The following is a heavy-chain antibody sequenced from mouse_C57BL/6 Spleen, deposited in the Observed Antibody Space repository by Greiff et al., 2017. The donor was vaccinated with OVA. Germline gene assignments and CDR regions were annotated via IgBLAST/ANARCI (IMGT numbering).Heavy chain of an antibody. Sequence: EVQLVESGGGLVKPGGSLKLSCAASGFTFSSYAMSWVRQTPEKRLEWVATISDGGSYTYYPDNVKGRFTITRDNTKNNVYLQLSHLTSEDTAMYYCAREGNCDYGVGAMDYWGQGTSVTVSS. CDR1: GFTFSSYA. J-gene: IGHJ4*01. CDR3: AREGNCDYGVGAMDY. CDR2: ISDGGSYT. V-gene: IGHV5-4*01. D-gene: IGHD2-4*01.